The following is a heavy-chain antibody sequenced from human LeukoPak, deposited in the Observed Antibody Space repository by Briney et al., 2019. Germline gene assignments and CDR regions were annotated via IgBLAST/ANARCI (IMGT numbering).Heavy chain of an antibody. V-gene: IGHV1-69*06. Sequence: ASVKVSCKASGGTFSSYVINWVRQAPGQGLEWMGGIIPIFGTANYAQKFQGRVTITADKSTSTAYMELSSLRSEDTAVYYCARPSVRLDPYYYDSSGYGFDYWGQGTLVTVSS. CDR2: IIPIFGTA. J-gene: IGHJ4*02. CDR3: ARPSVRLDPYYYDSSGYGFDY. CDR1: GGTFSSYV. D-gene: IGHD3-22*01.